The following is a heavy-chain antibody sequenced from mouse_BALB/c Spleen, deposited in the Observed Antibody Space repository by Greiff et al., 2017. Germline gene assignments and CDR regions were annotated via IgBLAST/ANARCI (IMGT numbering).Heavy chain of an antibody. D-gene: IGHD2-5*01. Sequence: EVKLMESGAELVKPGASVKLSCTASGFNIKDTYMHWVKQRPEQGLEWIGRIDPANGNTKYDPKFQGKATITADTSSNTAYLQLSSLTSEDTAVYYCAVRDYAMDYWGQGTSVTVSS. CDR2: IDPANGNT. J-gene: IGHJ4*01. CDR3: AVRDYAMDY. V-gene: IGHV14-3*02. CDR1: GFNIKDTY.